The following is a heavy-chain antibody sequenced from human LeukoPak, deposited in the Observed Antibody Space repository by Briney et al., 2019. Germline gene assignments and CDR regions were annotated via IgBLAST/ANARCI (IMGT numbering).Heavy chain of an antibody. CDR1: GFTFSSYY. J-gene: IGHJ5*02. V-gene: IGHV3-23*01. Sequence: GGSLRLSCAASGFTFSSYYMNWVRQAQGKGLEWVSAISGSGGSTYYADSVKGRFTISRDNSKNTLYLQMNSLRAEDTAVYYCAKGGYSSGWYNHWGQGTLVTVPS. D-gene: IGHD6-19*01. CDR3: AKGGYSSGWYNH. CDR2: ISGSGGST.